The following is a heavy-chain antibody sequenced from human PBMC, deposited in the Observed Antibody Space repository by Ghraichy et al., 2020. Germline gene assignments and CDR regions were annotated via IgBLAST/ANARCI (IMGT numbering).Heavy chain of an antibody. J-gene: IGHJ6*03. Sequence: SETLSLTCTVSGGSVSSYYWSWIRQPPGKGLEWIGYIYYTGSTNYNPSLRSRVTISVDRSRNQFSLKLNSVSAADTAVYYCAREGMLAHYGFLSDPYYMDVWGNGTTVTVSS. CDR3: AREGMLAHYGFLSDPYYMDV. CDR2: IYYTGST. D-gene: IGHD3-3*01. V-gene: IGHV4-59*02. CDR1: GGSVSSYY.